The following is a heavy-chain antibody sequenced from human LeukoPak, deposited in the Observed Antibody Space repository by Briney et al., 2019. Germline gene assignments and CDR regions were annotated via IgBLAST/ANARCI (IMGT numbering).Heavy chain of an antibody. V-gene: IGHV1-18*01. CDR3: ARDQEGFDY. CDR2: ISAYNGST. CDR1: GYTFTSYG. Sequence: ASVKVSCTASGYTFTSYGISWVRQAPGLGLEWMGWISAYNGSTSYAQKFQGRVTVTRDTSTSTVHMELSGLRSEDTAVYYCARDQEGFDYWGQGTLVTVSS. J-gene: IGHJ4*02.